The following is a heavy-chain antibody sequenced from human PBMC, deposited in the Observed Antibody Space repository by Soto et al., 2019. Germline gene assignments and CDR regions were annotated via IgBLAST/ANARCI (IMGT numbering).Heavy chain of an antibody. Sequence: SETLSLTCTVSGYSISSGYYWGWIRQPPGKGLEWIGSIYHSGSTYYNPSLKSRVTISVDTSKNQFSLKLSSVPAADTAVYYCARVLGNYYDSSGLGVIRGYAFDIWGQGTMVTVSS. CDR2: IYHSGST. V-gene: IGHV4-38-2*02. J-gene: IGHJ3*02. CDR1: GYSISSGYY. D-gene: IGHD3-22*01. CDR3: ARVLGNYYDSSGLGVIRGYAFDI.